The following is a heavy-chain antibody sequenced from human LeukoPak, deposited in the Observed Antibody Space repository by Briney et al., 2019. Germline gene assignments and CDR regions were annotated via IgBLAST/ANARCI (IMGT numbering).Heavy chain of an antibody. CDR3: ARDSSRYCSSTSCYGDGFDP. Sequence: PSETLSLTCTVSGGSISSGGYYWSWIRQPPGKGLEWIGYIYHSGSTYYNPSLKSRVTISVDRSKNQFSLKLSSVTAADTAVYYCARDSSRYCSSTSCYGDGFDPWGQGTLVTVSS. D-gene: IGHD2-2*01. J-gene: IGHJ5*02. V-gene: IGHV4-30-2*01. CDR2: IYHSGST. CDR1: GGSISSGGYY.